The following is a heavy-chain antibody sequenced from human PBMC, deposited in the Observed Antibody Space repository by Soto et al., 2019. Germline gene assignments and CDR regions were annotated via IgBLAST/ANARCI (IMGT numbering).Heavy chain of an antibody. J-gene: IGHJ6*02. Sequence: EVQLLESGGGLVQPGGSLRLSCAASGFTFSSYAMSWVRQAPGKGLEWVSYIGGSGGSTYYVDSMEGRFTISRDNSKNTLYLQMNNLRAEDTAVYYCAKSELNFYGSSYYYGMDVWGQGTTVTVSS. CDR1: GFTFSSYA. CDR2: IGGSGGST. D-gene: IGHD3-10*01. V-gene: IGHV3-23*01. CDR3: AKSELNFYGSSYYYGMDV.